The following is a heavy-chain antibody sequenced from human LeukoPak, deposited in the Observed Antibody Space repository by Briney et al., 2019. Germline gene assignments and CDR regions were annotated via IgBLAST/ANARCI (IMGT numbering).Heavy chain of an antibody. CDR1: GFTFSSYA. CDR2: FSDSGGST. D-gene: IGHD3-22*01. CDR3: AKGRSGYDY. Sequence: PGGSLRLSCATFGFTFSSYAMSWVRQVPGKGLEWVSTFSDSGGSTYYADSVKGRFTISRDNSKNTLYLQMNSLRAEDTAVYYCAKGRSGYDYWGQGTLVTVSS. V-gene: IGHV3-23*01. J-gene: IGHJ4*02.